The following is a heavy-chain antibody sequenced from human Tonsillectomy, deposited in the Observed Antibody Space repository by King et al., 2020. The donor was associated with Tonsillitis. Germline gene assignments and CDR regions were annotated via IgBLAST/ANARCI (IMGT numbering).Heavy chain of an antibody. J-gene: IGHJ4*02. CDR1: GFSLSTTGMC. CDR2: IDWDDYK. V-gene: IGHV2-70*11. CDR3: ARTAGHDYPDY. D-gene: IGHD6-13*01. Sequence: VTLKESGPALVKPTRTLTLTCTFSGFSLSTTGMCVSWIRQPPGKALEWLARIDWDDYKYYSTSLKTRLTISKDTSKNQVVLTMTNKDPVDTATYYFARTAGHDYPDYWGQGTLVTVSS.